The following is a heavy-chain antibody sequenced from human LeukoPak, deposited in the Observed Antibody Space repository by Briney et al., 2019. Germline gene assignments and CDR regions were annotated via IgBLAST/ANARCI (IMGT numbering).Heavy chain of an antibody. CDR2: ITSSGDNT. CDR1: GFTSSSYA. J-gene: IGHJ5*02. Sequence: GASLSLSCAASGFTSSSYAMCWVRQAPGKGLQWVSSITSSGDNTYYADSVNGRFTISRDNTKNTLHLQVNSLRAEDTAVYYCVRGSRGNYDTWGQGTLVTVSS. D-gene: IGHD3-22*01. CDR3: VRGSRGNYDT. V-gene: IGHV3-23*01.